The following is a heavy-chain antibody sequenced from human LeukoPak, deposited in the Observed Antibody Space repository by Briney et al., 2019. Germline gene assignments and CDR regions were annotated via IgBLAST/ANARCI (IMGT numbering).Heavy chain of an antibody. CDR1: GFTFSTYW. Sequence: GGSLRLSCAASGFTFSTYWMTWVRQAPGKGLEWVANIKTDGSQTYYLDSVKGRFTISRDNAKNFLSLPLGSLRADDTGVYYCARASMGGRDYHLDSWGQGTLVTVSS. D-gene: IGHD4/OR15-4a*01. V-gene: IGHV3-7*01. J-gene: IGHJ4*02. CDR3: ARASMGGRDYHLDS. CDR2: IKTDGSQT.